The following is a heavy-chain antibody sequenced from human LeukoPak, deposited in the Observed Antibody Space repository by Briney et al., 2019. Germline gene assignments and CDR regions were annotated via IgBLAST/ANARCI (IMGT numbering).Heavy chain of an antibody. D-gene: IGHD6-13*01. J-gene: IGHJ4*02. V-gene: IGHV4-39*07. CDR2: IYYLGNT. Sequence: SETLSLTCTVSGGSISSSTYYWGWLRQPPGKGLEWIASIYYLGNTYYNPSLRSRVTISVDTSKNQFSLELSSVTAADTAVYYCARGRYLTTRGGAAAGFLDYWGQGSLVTVST. CDR3: ARGRYLTTRGGAAAGFLDY. CDR1: GGSISSSTYY.